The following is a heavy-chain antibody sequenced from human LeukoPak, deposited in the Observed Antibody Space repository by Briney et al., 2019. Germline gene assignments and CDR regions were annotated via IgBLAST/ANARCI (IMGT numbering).Heavy chain of an antibody. CDR2: IIPIFGTA. D-gene: IGHD3-3*01. V-gene: IGHV1-69*13. Sequence: VASVKVSCKASGGTFSSYAISWVRQAPGQGLEWMGGIIPIFGTANYAQKFQGRVTITADESTSTAYMELSSLRSEDTAVYYCATGSGIFGVVINYWGQGTLVTVSS. CDR1: GGTFSSYA. J-gene: IGHJ4*02. CDR3: ATGSGIFGVVINY.